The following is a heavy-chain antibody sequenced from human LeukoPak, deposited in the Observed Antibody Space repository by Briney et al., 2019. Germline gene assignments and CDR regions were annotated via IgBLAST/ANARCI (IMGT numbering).Heavy chain of an antibody. D-gene: IGHD4-17*01. CDR3: TTDIPPSYYGVNG. CDR1: GFTFSNAW. J-gene: IGHJ4*02. Sequence: PGGSLRLSCAASGFTFSNAWMSWVRQAPGKGLEWVGRIKSKTDGGTTDYAAPVKGRFTISRDDSKNTLYLQMNSLKTEDTAVYYCTTDIPPSYYGVNGRGQGTLVTVSS. CDR2: IKSKTDGGTT. V-gene: IGHV3-15*01.